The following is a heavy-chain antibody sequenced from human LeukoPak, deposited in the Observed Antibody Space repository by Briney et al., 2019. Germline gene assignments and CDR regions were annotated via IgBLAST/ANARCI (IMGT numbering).Heavy chain of an antibody. Sequence: SETLSLTCTVSGGSISSSSYYWGWIRQPPGKGLEWIGSIYYSGSTYYNPSLKSRVTISVDRSKNQLSLKLSPVTAADTAVYYCARVGTPTAPPPPPLIDYWGQGTLVTVSS. CDR2: IYYSGST. V-gene: IGHV4-39*07. CDR3: ARVGTPTAPPPPPLIDY. J-gene: IGHJ4*02. CDR1: GGSISSSSYY. D-gene: IGHD3-10*01.